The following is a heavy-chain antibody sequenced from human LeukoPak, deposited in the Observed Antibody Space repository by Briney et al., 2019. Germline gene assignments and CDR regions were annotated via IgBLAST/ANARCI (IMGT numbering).Heavy chain of an antibody. CDR2: IRYDGSDK. Sequence: GGSLRLSCAASGFSFSSSAMHWVRQAPGKGLEWVAFIRYDGSDKYYADSVKGRFTISRDNSKNTLYLQMDSLTTEDTAVYYCAKDLGTSPTPRGYFDYWGQGTLVTVSS. J-gene: IGHJ4*02. D-gene: IGHD7-27*01. CDR3: AKDLGTSPTPRGYFDY. CDR1: GFSFSSSA. V-gene: IGHV3-30*02.